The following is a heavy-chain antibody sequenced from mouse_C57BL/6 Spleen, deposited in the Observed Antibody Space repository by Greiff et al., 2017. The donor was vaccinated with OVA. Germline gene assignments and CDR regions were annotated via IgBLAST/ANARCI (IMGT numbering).Heavy chain of an antibody. D-gene: IGHD3-2*02. CDR3: ARGGDSSGYLFAY. V-gene: IGHV3-6*01. CDR2: ISYDGSN. J-gene: IGHJ3*01. CDR1: GYSITSGYY. Sequence: EVKLVESGPGLVKPSQSLSLTCSVTGYSITSGYYWNWIRQFPGNKLEWMGYISYDGSNNYNPSLKNRISITRDTSKNQFFLKLNSVTTEDTATYYCARGGDSSGYLFAYWGQGTLVTVSA.